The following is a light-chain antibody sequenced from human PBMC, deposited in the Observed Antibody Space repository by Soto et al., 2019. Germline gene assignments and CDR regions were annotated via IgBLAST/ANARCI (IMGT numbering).Light chain of an antibody. CDR2: ASS. CDR1: QSIGSY. CDR3: QQGYSSPWT. J-gene: IGKJ1*01. Sequence: DILMTQSPSSLSASVGDRVTITCRTSQSIGSYLHWYQQEEGRAPALLVYASSNLQSGVPSRFSGSGSATDFTLTIKSLQPGDVATYYCQQGYSSPWTFGQGTKVDIK. V-gene: IGKV1-39*01.